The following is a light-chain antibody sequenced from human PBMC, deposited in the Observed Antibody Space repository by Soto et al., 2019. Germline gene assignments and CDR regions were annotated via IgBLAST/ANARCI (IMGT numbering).Light chain of an antibody. J-gene: IGLJ1*01. CDR3: SSYTSTSTGV. CDR2: DVS. Sequence: QSVLTQPASVSGSPVQSITISCTGASSDVGAYDYVSWYQQHPGKAPKLMIFDVSNRPSGVSNRFSGSKSGNTASLTISGLQAEDEADYYCSSYTSTSTGVFGTGTKVTVL. V-gene: IGLV2-14*01. CDR1: SSDVGAYDY.